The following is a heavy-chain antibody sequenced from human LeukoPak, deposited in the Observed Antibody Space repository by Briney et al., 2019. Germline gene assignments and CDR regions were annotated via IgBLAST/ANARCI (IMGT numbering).Heavy chain of an antibody. D-gene: IGHD2-15*01. CDR1: GYTFTGYY. Sequence: ASVKVSCEASGYTFTGYYLHRGRQAPGQGLEWMGWSNPTSGTTNYAQRFQGRVTMTRDTSISTAYMELSGLKPDDTAVYYCARAEGYCSGGSCYGFDFWGQGTLVTVSS. V-gene: IGHV1-2*02. CDR3: ARAEGYCSGGSCYGFDF. J-gene: IGHJ4*02. CDR2: SNPTSGTT.